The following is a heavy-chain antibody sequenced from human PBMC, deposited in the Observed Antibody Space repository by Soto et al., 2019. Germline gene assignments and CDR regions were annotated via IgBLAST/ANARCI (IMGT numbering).Heavy chain of an antibody. CDR2: INPNSGGT. Sequence: ASVKVSCKASGYTFTGCYMHWVRQAPGQGLEWMGWINPNSGGTNYAQKFQGRVTMTRDTSISTAYMELSRLRSDDTAVYYCATINYDILTGYYYYYGMDVWGQGTTVTVSS. J-gene: IGHJ6*02. CDR3: ATINYDILTGYYYYYGMDV. CDR1: GYTFTGCY. D-gene: IGHD3-9*01. V-gene: IGHV1-2*02.